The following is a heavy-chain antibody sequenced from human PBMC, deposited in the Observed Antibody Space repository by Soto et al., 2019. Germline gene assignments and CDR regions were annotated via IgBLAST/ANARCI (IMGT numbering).Heavy chain of an antibody. J-gene: IGHJ4*02. V-gene: IGHV4-31*03. CDR2: IYYSGST. CDR1: GDSVNSGGYY. CDR3: ATGNAWEVILAY. D-gene: IGHD1-26*01. Sequence: QVQLQESGPGLVKPSQTLSLTCTVSGDSVNSGGYYWSWVRQHAGTGLEWIGYIYYSGSTYYNPSLQSRVTVSLDTSKNQFSLRLNSVTAADTAIYYCATGNAWEVILAYWGQGTLVTVSS.